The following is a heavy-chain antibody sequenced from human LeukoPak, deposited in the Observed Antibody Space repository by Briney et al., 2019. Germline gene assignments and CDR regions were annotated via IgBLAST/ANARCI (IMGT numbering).Heavy chain of an antibody. V-gene: IGHV4-34*01. Sequence: PSETLSLTCAVYGGSFSGYYWSWLRQPPGKGLEWVGEINHSGSTNYNPSLKSRVTISVDTSKNQFSLKLSSVTAADTAVYYCARGEGIQLWLRFDYWGQGTLVTVSS. J-gene: IGHJ4*02. CDR3: ARGEGIQLWLRFDY. D-gene: IGHD5-18*01. CDR1: GGSFSGYY. CDR2: INHSGST.